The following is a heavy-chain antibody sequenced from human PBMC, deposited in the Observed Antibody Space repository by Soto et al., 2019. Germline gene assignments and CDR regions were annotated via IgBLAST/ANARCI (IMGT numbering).Heavy chain of an antibody. CDR3: ARDRRRGYPDAFDI. Sequence: LRLSCAASGCTFSSYSMNCVRQAPGKGLEWVSSISSSSSYIYYADSVKGRFTISRDNAKNSLYLQMNSLRAEDTAVYYCARDRRRGYPDAFDIWGQGTMVTVSS. CDR2: ISSSSSYI. D-gene: IGHD5-12*01. J-gene: IGHJ3*02. CDR1: GCTFSSYS. V-gene: IGHV3-21*01.